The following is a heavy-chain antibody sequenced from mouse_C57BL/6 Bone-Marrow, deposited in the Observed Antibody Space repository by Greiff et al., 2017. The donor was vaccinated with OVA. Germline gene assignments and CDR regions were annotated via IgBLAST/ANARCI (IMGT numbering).Heavy chain of an antibody. J-gene: IGHJ4*01. CDR3: ARATVGSLYAMDY. Sequence: EVMLVESEGGLVQPGSSMKLSCTASGFTFSDYYMAWVRQVPEKGLEWVANINYDGSSTYYLDSLKSRFIISRDNAKNILYLQMSSLKSEDTATYYCARATVGSLYAMDYWGQGTSVTVSS. V-gene: IGHV5-16*01. CDR2: INYDGSST. CDR1: GFTFSDYY. D-gene: IGHD1-1*01.